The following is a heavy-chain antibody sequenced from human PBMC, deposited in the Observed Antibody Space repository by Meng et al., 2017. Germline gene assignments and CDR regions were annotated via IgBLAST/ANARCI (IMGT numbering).Heavy chain of an antibody. V-gene: IGHV4-59*01. Sequence: SETLSLTCTVSGGSISSYYWSWIRQPPGKGLEWIGYIYYSGSTNYNPSLKSRVTISVDTSKNQFSLKLSSVTAADTAVYYCARDRAPPYSYWYFDLWGRGTLVTGSS. D-gene: IGHD2-21*01. CDR2: IYYSGST. CDR3: ARDRAPPYSYWYFDL. CDR1: GGSISSYY. J-gene: IGHJ2*01.